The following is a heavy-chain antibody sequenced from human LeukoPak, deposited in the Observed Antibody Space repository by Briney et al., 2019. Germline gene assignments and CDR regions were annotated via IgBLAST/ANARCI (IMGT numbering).Heavy chain of an antibody. D-gene: IGHD6-13*01. J-gene: IGHJ4*02. CDR3: ARESGSSWYELDY. Sequence: GGSLRLSCAASGFTFSSYSMNWVRQAPGKGLEWVSYISSSSSTIYYADSVKGRFTISRDNAKNSLYLQMNSLRAEDTAVYYCARESGSSWYELDYWGQGTLVTVSS. CDR1: GFTFSSYS. CDR2: ISSSSSTI. V-gene: IGHV3-48*01.